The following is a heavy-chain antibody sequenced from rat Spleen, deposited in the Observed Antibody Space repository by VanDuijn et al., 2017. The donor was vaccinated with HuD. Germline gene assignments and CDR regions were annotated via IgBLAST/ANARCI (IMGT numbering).Heavy chain of an antibody. J-gene: IGHJ3*01. Sequence: EVQLVESGGGLVQPGRSMKLSCAASGFTFIDYYMAWVRQAPKKGLEWVATIIYDGSRTSYRDSVKGRFTISRDNAKSTLYLQVNSLRSEDTATYYCARQDTSGYSNWFAYWGQGTLVTVSS. CDR2: IIYDGSRT. CDR1: GFTFIDYY. D-gene: IGHD4-3*01. CDR3: ARQDTSGYSNWFAY. V-gene: IGHV5-22*01.